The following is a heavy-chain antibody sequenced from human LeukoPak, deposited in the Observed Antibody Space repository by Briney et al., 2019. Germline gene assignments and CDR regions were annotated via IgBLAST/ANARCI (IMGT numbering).Heavy chain of an antibody. V-gene: IGHV3-30*03. CDR2: ISYDGSNK. CDR1: GFTFSSYG. J-gene: IGHJ3*02. D-gene: IGHD3-3*01. CDR3: AHHGGGTIRIAAFDI. Sequence: GGSLRLSCAASGFTFSSYGIHWVRQAPGKGLEWVAVISYDGSNKYYADSVKGRFTISRDNSKNTLYLQLNSLRAEDTAIYYCAHHGGGTIRIAAFDIWGQGTMVTVSS.